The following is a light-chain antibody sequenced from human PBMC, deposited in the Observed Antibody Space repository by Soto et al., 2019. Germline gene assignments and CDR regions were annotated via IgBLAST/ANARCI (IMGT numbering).Light chain of an antibody. CDR3: QQYKSYSLT. V-gene: IGKV1-5*03. Sequence: DIQMTQSPSTLSASVGDRVTITCRASQSISSWLAWYQQKQGKAPKLLINKASTLESGVPSRFSGSGSGTEFTLTIFGLQPDDFATYYCQQYKSYSLTFGGGTKVEIK. J-gene: IGKJ4*01. CDR1: QSISSW. CDR2: KAS.